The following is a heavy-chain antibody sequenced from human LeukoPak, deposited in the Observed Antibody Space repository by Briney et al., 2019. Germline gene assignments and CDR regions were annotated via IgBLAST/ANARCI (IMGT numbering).Heavy chain of an antibody. Sequence: GASVKVSCTASGYTFTSYGISWVRQAPGQGLEWMGWISAYNGNTNYAQKLQGRVTMTTDTSTSTAYMELRSLRSDDTAVYYCARVLALAAAGRFDPWGQGTLVTVSP. V-gene: IGHV1-18*01. CDR1: GYTFTSYG. CDR3: ARVLALAAAGRFDP. J-gene: IGHJ5*02. D-gene: IGHD6-13*01. CDR2: ISAYNGNT.